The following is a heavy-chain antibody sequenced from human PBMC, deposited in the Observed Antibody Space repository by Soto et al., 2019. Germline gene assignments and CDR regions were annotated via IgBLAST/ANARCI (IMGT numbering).Heavy chain of an antibody. V-gene: IGHV3-11*01. CDR3: ARPMTNYGSAPFDP. CDR2: ISSSGSTI. J-gene: IGHJ5*02. Sequence: GGSLRLSCAASGFTFSDYYMSWIRQAPGKGLEWVSYISSSGSTIYYADSVKGRFTISRDNAKNSLYLQMNSLRAEDTAVYYCARPMTNYGSAPFDPWGQGTLVTVSS. D-gene: IGHD3-10*01. CDR1: GFTFSDYY.